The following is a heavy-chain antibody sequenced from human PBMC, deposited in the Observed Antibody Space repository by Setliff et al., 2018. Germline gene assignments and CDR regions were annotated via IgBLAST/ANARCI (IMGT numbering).Heavy chain of an antibody. V-gene: IGHV3-21*01. CDR2: ISRSSTYI. J-gene: IGHJ3*02. Sequence: GGSLRLSCAASGFTFSTHSMNRVRQAPGKGLEWVSSISRSSTYIYYADSMKGRFTISRDNAKNSLYLQMNSLRAEDTAVYYCASAGHSGSWFPFDAFHIWGQGTMVTVSS. CDR3: ASAGHSGSWFPFDAFHI. CDR1: GFTFSTHS. D-gene: IGHD6-13*01.